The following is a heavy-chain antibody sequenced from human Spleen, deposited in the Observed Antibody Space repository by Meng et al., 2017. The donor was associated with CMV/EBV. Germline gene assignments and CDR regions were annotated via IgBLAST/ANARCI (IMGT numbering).Heavy chain of an antibody. Sequence: SETLSLTSTVSGGSISSFYWSWIRQSPGKGLEWIGNIYYIGRTNYNPSLKGRVTISVDTSKHQFSLNLNSVTAADTAVYYCAREGHYGDYVGYWGQGTPVTVSS. CDR2: IYYIGRT. J-gene: IGHJ4*02. CDR1: GGSISSFY. V-gene: IGHV4-59*01. CDR3: AREGHYGDYVGY. D-gene: IGHD4-17*01.